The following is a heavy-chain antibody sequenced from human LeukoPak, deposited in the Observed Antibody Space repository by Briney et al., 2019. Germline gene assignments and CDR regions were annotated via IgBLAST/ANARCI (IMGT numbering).Heavy chain of an antibody. CDR3: SRCEDY. V-gene: IGHV3-7*01. Sequence: GGSLILSCAASGFTFSSYWMSWVRQAPGKGLEWVASISDDGGRIFYVDSVKGRFTISRDNAKNSLYLQMNSLRAEDTAIYYCSRCEDYWGQGTLVTVSS. CDR2: ISDDGGRI. J-gene: IGHJ4*02. CDR1: GFTFSSYW.